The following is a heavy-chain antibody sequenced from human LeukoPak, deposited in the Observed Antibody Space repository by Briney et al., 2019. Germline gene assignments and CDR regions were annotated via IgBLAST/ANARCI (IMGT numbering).Heavy chain of an antibody. Sequence: GGSLRLSCAASGFTFSSYWMSWVRQAPGKGLEWVANIKQDGSEKYYVDSVKGRFTISRDNAKNSLYLQMSSLRAEDTAVYYCARDRAVRGQYGMDVWGKGTTVTVSS. CDR3: ARDRAVRGQYGMDV. V-gene: IGHV3-7*03. CDR1: GFTFSSYW. J-gene: IGHJ6*04. CDR2: IKQDGSEK. D-gene: IGHD3-10*01.